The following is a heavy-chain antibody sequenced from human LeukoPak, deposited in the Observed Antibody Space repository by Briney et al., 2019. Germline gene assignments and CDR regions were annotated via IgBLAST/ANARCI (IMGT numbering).Heavy chain of an antibody. J-gene: IGHJ4*02. Sequence: SETLSLTCAVYGGSFSGYYWSWIRQPAGKGLEWIGRIYTSGSTNYNPSLKSRVTMSVDTSKNQFSLKLSSVTAADTAVYYCARDRTVAGDYYFDYWGQGTLVTVSS. V-gene: IGHV4-4*07. CDR3: ARDRTVAGDYYFDY. CDR2: IYTSGST. CDR1: GGSFSGYY. D-gene: IGHD6-19*01.